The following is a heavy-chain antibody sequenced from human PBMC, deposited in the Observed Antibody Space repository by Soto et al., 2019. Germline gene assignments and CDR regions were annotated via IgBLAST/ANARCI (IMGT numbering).Heavy chain of an antibody. CDR2: FDPEDGET. D-gene: IGHD3-16*01. J-gene: IGHJ2*01. CDR3: ATSHNRDYDYIWGSLRKNWYFDL. V-gene: IGHV1-24*01. Sequence: ASVKVSCKVSGYTLTELSMHWVRQAPGKGLEWMGGFDPEDGETIYAQKFQGRVTMTEDTSTDTAYMELSSLRSEDTAVYYCATSHNRDYDYIWGSLRKNWYFDLWGRGTLVTVSS. CDR1: GYTLTELS.